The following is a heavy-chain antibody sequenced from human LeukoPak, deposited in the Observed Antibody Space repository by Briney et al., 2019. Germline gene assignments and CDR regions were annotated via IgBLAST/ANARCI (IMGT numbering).Heavy chain of an antibody. V-gene: IGHV4-39*01. CDR3: ARLPDDSSGYYLYYFDY. J-gene: IGHJ4*02. Sequence: SETLSLTCTVSGGSISSSSYYWGWIRQPPGKGLEWIGSIYYSGSTYYNPSLKSRVTISVDTSKNQFSLKLSSVTAADTAVYYCARLPDDSSGYYLYYFDYWGQGTLVTVSS. CDR1: GGSISSSSYY. D-gene: IGHD3-22*01. CDR2: IYYSGST.